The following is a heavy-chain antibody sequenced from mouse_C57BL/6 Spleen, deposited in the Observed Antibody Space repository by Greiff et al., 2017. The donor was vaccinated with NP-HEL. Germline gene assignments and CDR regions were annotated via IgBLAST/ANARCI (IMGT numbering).Heavy chain of an antibody. CDR3: ARRDIYYGEGAWFAD. CDR2: IYPRDGST. Sequence: VQLQQSGPELVKPGASVKLSCKASGYTFTSYDINWVKQRPGQGLEWIGWIYPRDGSTKYNETFKGKATLTVDTSSSTAYMELHSLTSEDSAVYFCARRDIYYGEGAWFADWGQGTLVTVSA. J-gene: IGHJ3*01. CDR1: GYTFTSYD. D-gene: IGHD1-1*01. V-gene: IGHV1-85*01.